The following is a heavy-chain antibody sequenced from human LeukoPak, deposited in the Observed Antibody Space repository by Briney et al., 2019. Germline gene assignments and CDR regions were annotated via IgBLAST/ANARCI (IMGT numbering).Heavy chain of an antibody. CDR3: ARDVGTTGWHTFDY. V-gene: IGHV6-1*01. Sequence: SQTLSLTCAISGDSVSSNNGAWNWIRQSPSRGLEWLGRTYYRSKWYNDYAESLISRITISPVTSKNQFSLQLCSVTPEDTAVYYCARDVGTTGWHTFDYWGQGTLVTVSS. D-gene: IGHD3-9*01. CDR2: TYYRSKWYN. CDR1: GDSVSSNNGA. J-gene: IGHJ4*02.